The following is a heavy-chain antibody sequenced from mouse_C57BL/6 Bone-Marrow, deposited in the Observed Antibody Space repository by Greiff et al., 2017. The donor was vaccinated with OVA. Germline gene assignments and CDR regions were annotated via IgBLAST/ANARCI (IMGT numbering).Heavy chain of an antibody. CDR3: ASLYYDYDGYFDY. CDR1: GYTFTDYY. CDR2: INPNNGGT. J-gene: IGHJ2*01. D-gene: IGHD2-4*01. V-gene: IGHV1-26*01. Sequence: EVKLQQSGPELVKPGASVKISCKASGYTFTDYYMNWVKQSHGKSLEWIGDINPNNGGTSYNQKFKGKATLTVDKSSSTAYMELRSLTSEDSAVYYCASLYYDYDGYFDYWGQGTTLTVSS.